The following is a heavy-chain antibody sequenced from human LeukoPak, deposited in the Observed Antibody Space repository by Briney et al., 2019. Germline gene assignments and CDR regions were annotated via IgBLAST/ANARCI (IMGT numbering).Heavy chain of an antibody. CDR1: GGSISSYY. V-gene: IGHV4-59*01. CDR3: ARESDPYSGSCLDY. CDR2: IYYSGST. J-gene: IGHJ4*02. D-gene: IGHD1-26*01. Sequence: SDTLALTCTVSGGSISSYYWSWIRQPPGKGLEWIGYIYYSGSTNYNPSLKSRVTISVDTSKNQFSLKLSSVTAADTAVYYCARESDPYSGSCLDYWGQGTLVTVSS.